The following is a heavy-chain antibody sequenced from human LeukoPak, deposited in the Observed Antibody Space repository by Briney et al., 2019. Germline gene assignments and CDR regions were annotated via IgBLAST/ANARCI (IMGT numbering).Heavy chain of an antibody. V-gene: IGHV1-69*13. CDR1: GGTFSSYA. Sequence: ASVRVSCKASGGTFSSYAISWVRQAPGQGLEWMGGIIPIFGTANYAQKFQGRVTITADESTSTAYMELSSLRSEDTAVYYCARDLDQLGWFDPWGQGTLVTVSS. CDR3: ARDLDQLGWFDP. CDR2: IIPIFGTA. D-gene: IGHD2-2*01. J-gene: IGHJ5*02.